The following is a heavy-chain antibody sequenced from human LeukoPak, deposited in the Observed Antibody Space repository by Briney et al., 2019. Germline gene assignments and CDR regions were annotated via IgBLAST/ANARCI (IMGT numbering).Heavy chain of an antibody. CDR1: GFTFDDYG. Sequence: PGGSLRLSCAASGFTFDDYGMSWVRHAPGKGLEWVSGINWNGGSTDYADSVKRRFTISRDNAKNSLVLQMNTLTVEDTAMYYCARALGSGWSHDAFWGQGTMVSVSS. CDR3: ARALGSGWSHDAF. V-gene: IGHV3-20*04. J-gene: IGHJ3*01. CDR2: INWNGGST. D-gene: IGHD6-19*01.